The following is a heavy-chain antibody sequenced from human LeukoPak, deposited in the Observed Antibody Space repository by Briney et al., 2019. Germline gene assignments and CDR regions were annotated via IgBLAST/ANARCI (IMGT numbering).Heavy chain of an antibody. CDR3: ARGYSGSYYFGDY. D-gene: IGHD1-26*01. J-gene: IGHJ4*02. CDR2: ISSGSGYI. Sequence: GESLRLSCAASGFTFSSYSMNWVRQAPGKGLEWVSSISSGSGYIYYADSMKGRFTISRDNAKNSLYLQMNSLRAEDTGVYFCARGYSGSYYFGDYWGQGTLVTVSS. V-gene: IGHV3-21*01. CDR1: GFTFSSYS.